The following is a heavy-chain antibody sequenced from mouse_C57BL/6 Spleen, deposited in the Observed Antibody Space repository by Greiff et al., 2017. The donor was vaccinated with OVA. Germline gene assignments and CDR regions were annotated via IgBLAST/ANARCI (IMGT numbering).Heavy chain of an antibody. J-gene: IGHJ2*01. V-gene: IGHV1-81*01. CDR1: GYTFTSYG. CDR3: ANGGLFY. CDR2: IYPSSGNT. Sequence: VQLKESGAELAKPGASVKLSCKASGYTFTSYGMRWVKQRPGQGLEWIGEIYPSSGNTYYNEKFKGKATLTVDKSSSTAYMELSSLTSEDSAVSFCANGGLFYWGQGTPLTVSA.